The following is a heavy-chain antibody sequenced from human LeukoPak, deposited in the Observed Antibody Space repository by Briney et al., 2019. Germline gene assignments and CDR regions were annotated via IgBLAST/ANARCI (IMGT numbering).Heavy chain of an antibody. Sequence: SETLSLTCNVSGASISSYYWSWIRQPAGKGLEWIGRIYISGTTNYNPSLKSRVTMSVDTSKNQFSLKLSSVTAADTAVYYCARSDSIIRWFDPWGQGTLVTVSS. CDR2: IYISGTT. CDR3: ARSDSIIRWFDP. D-gene: IGHD4-11*01. V-gene: IGHV4-4*07. J-gene: IGHJ5*02. CDR1: GASISSYY.